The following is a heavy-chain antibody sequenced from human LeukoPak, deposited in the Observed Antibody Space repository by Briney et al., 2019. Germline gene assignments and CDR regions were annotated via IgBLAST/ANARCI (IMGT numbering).Heavy chain of an antibody. Sequence: GGSLRLSCAASGFTFSSYAMSWVRQAPGKGLEWVSAISGSGGSTYYADSVKGRFTISRDNSKNTLYLQMNSLRAEDTAVYYCAKGPNLPAAMFEAFDIWGQGTMVTVSS. J-gene: IGHJ3*02. CDR1: GFTFSSYA. V-gene: IGHV3-23*01. D-gene: IGHD2-2*01. CDR3: AKGPNLPAAMFEAFDI. CDR2: ISGSGGST.